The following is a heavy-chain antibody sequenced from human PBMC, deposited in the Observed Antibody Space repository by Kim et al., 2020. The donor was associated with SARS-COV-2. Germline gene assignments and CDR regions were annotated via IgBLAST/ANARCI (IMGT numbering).Heavy chain of an antibody. V-gene: IGHV4-34*13. Sequence: SLKSLVTISVDTSKNQFSLKLSSVTAADTAVYYCAREGRYYYDSSGYYYYWGQGTLVTVSS. D-gene: IGHD3-22*01. CDR3: AREGRYYYDSSGYYYY. J-gene: IGHJ4*02.